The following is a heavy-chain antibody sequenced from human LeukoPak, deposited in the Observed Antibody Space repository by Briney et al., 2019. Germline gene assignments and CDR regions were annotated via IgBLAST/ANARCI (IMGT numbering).Heavy chain of an antibody. D-gene: IGHD4-17*01. CDR1: GFTFSSYA. J-gene: IGHJ5*02. V-gene: IGHV3-20*04. Sequence: PGGSLRLSCAASGFTFSSYAMSWVRQAPGKGLEWVSGINWNGGSTGYADSVKGRFTISRDNAKNSLYLQMNSLRAEDTALYYCARDQGAADYGDSGRGGFDPWGQGTLVTVSS. CDR2: INWNGGST. CDR3: ARDQGAADYGDSGRGGFDP.